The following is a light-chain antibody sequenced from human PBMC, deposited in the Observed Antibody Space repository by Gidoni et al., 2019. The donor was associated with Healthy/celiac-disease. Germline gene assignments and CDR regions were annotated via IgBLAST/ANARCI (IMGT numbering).Light chain of an antibody. J-gene: IGLJ2*01. CDR3: QAWDSSTDVV. CDR1: KLGDKY. CDR2: QDS. Sequence: SYERTQPPSVSVPPGQTASITCSGDKLGDKYACWYQQKPGQSPVLVIYQDSKRPSGIPERFSGSNSGNTATLTISGTQAMDEADYYCQAWDSSTDVVFGGGTKLTVL. V-gene: IGLV3-1*01.